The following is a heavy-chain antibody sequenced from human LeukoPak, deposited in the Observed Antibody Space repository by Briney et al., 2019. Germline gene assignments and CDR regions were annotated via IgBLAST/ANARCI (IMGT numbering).Heavy chain of an antibody. D-gene: IGHD3-10*01. Sequence: PGGSLRLSCAASGFTFSTYFMHWVRQAPGKGLEWVAVISYDGSNKYYADSVKGRFTISRDNSKNTLYLQMNSLRAEDTAVYYCANLWFGDDGMDVWGKETTVTVSS. CDR1: GFTFSTYF. CDR3: ANLWFGDDGMDV. V-gene: IGHV3-30*18. CDR2: ISYDGSNK. J-gene: IGHJ6*04.